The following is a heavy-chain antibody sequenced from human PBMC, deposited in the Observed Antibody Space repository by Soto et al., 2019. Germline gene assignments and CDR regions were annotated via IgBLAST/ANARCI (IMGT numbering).Heavy chain of an antibody. D-gene: IGHD2-2*01. V-gene: IGHV1-69*01. CDR3: ARVVILVPTASTHYYYHMDV. CDR1: GGTFSNYA. CDR2: IIPIVGTG. Sequence: QVQLVQSGAEVRKPGSSVTVSCKASGGTFSNYAISWVRQAPGQGLEWMGGIIPIVGTGSYAQKFQGRVTITADEPTTTAYMELSSLRCEDTAVYYCARVVILVPTASTHYYYHMDVGGPGTTVTVSS. J-gene: IGHJ6*02.